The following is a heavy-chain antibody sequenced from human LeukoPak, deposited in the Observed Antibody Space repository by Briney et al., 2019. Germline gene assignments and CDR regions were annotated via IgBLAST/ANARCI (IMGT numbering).Heavy chain of an antibody. D-gene: IGHD2-2*01. J-gene: IGHJ6*03. V-gene: IGHV3-74*01. Sequence: PGGSLRLSCAASGFTFTTNWMHCVRQAPGKGLVWVSRISIDGSRTSYADSVRGRFTISRDNAKNTLYLQMNSLRAEDTAVYYCAREVETYQNYYMDVWGKGTSVTVSS. CDR2: ISIDGSRT. CDR1: GFTFTTNW. CDR3: AREVETYQNYYMDV.